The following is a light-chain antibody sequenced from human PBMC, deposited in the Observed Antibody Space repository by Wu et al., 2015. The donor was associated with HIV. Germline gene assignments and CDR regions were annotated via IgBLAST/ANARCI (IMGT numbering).Light chain of an antibody. CDR1: QGVSFY. CDR3: HQRSSWPLT. CDR2: DTI. Sequence: EVVLTQSPVTLYLSPGERATLSCRASQGVSFYLAWYQKKPGRAPRLLIYDTINRATGVPARFSGSGSATDFTLTISSLEPEDFAVYYCHQRSSWPLTFGQGTRLE. V-gene: IGKV3-11*01. J-gene: IGKJ5*01.